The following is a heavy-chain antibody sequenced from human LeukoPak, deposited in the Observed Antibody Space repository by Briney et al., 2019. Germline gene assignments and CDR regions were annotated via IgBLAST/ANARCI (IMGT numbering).Heavy chain of an antibody. CDR1: GITLSNYG. Sequence: GGSLRLSCAVSGITLSNYGMSWVRQAPGKGLEWVAGISGSGGSTYYADSVKGRFTVSRDNPKSTLYLQMNSLRAEDTAFYFCAKRGVVIRVILVGFHKEAYYFDSWGQGALVTVSS. CDR3: AKRGVVIRVILVGFHKEAYYFDS. V-gene: IGHV3-23*01. D-gene: IGHD3-22*01. CDR2: ISGSGGST. J-gene: IGHJ4*02.